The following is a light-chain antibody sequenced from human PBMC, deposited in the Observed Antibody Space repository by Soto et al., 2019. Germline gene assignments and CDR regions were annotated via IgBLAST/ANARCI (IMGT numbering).Light chain of an antibody. J-gene: IGKJ1*01. V-gene: IGKV1-39*01. CDR3: QQNYSTPEP. Sequence: DIQMTQSPSSLSASVGDRVTITCRASQSISSYLNWYQQKPGKAPKLLIYAASSLQSGVPSRFSGSGSGTDFTLTISSPQPEDVATYYCQQNYSTPEPFGQGTKVAIK. CDR1: QSISSY. CDR2: AAS.